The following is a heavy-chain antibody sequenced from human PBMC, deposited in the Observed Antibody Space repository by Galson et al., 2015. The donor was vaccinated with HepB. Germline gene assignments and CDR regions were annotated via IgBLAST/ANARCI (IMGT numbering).Heavy chain of an antibody. Sequence: SLRLSCAASGFTFSSYSMNWVRQAPGKGLEWVSSISSSSSYIYYADSVKGRFTISRDNAKNSLYLQMNSLRAEDTAVYYCARVDKFPDIVVVPAAMGRDYYYMDVWGKGTTVTVSS. D-gene: IGHD2-2*01. CDR2: ISSSSSYI. J-gene: IGHJ6*03. CDR3: ARVDKFPDIVVVPAAMGRDYYYMDV. CDR1: GFTFSSYS. V-gene: IGHV3-21*01.